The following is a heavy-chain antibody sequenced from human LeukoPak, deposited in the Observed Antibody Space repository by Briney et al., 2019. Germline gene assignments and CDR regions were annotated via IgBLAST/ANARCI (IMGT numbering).Heavy chain of an antibody. CDR3: VRDFRSADY. J-gene: IGHJ4*02. V-gene: IGHV3-74*01. CDR2: ICPDGTVT. CDR1: GFTFSTYC. Sequence: GGSLRLSCAASGFTFSTYCMHWVRQAPGKGPMWGSRICPDGTVTNYADSVKARFIISRDNARNTVYLQMNSLRVEDTAVYYCVRDFRSADYWGQGTLVTVSS.